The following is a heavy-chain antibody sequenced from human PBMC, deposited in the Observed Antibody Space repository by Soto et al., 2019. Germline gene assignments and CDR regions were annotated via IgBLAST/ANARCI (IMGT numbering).Heavy chain of an antibody. Sequence: SETLSLTCTVSGDSISSSTNFWGWVRQPPGKGLEWIGSIYYSGSTYYNPSLKSRVTISVDTSKTHFSLKLRPVTAADTAVYYCARHLGEGYFDYWGQGTLVTVSS. CDR2: IYYSGST. CDR3: ARHLGEGYFDY. J-gene: IGHJ4*02. CDR1: GDSISSSTNF. V-gene: IGHV4-39*01.